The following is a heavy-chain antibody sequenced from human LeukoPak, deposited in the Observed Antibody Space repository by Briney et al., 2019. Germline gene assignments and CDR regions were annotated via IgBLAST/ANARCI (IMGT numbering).Heavy chain of an antibody. Sequence: SETLSLICSVSGGSISSLYWSWIRQRPGKGLECIGYIYYTGSTNYNPSLKSRVTIFVDMSKNQFSLRLSSVTAADTALYYCAGHRAYSSSSPFDYWGQGTLVTVSS. CDR3: AGHRAYSSSSPFDY. V-gene: IGHV4-59*08. CDR2: IYYTGST. J-gene: IGHJ4*02. D-gene: IGHD6-6*01. CDR1: GGSISSLY.